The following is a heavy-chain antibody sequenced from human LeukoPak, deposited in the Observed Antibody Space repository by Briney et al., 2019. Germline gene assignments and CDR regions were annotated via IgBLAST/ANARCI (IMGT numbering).Heavy chain of an antibody. CDR3: ARKRYCSGGSCYYPHFDY. D-gene: IGHD2-15*01. Sequence: ASVKVSCKASGYTFTSYDINWLRQATGQGLEWMGWMNPNSGNTGYAQKFQGRVTMTRNTSISTAYMELSSLRSEDTAVYYCARKRYCSGGSCYYPHFDYWGQGTLVTVSS. CDR2: MNPNSGNT. J-gene: IGHJ4*02. CDR1: GYTFTSYD. V-gene: IGHV1-8*01.